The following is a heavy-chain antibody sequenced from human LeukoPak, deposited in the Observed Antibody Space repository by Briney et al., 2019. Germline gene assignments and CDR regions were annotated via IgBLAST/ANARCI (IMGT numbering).Heavy chain of an antibody. CDR1: GFTFSTYA. Sequence: PGGSLRLSCAASGFTFSTYAMSWVRQAPGKGLEWVSGITGGGGGTYYADSVKGRFTISSDNSKNTLYLQMNSLRVEDTAVYYCATSGSYRFDYWGQGTLVTVSS. D-gene: IGHD1-26*01. J-gene: IGHJ4*02. V-gene: IGHV3-23*01. CDR3: ATSGSYRFDY. CDR2: ITGGGGGT.